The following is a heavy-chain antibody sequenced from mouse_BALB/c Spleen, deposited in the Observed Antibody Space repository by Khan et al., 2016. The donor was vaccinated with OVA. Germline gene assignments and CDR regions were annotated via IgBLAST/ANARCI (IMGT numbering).Heavy chain of an antibody. Sequence: QVQLQQSGAELVRPGTSVKVSCKASGYVFSDYLIEWVEQRPGQGLEWIGVINPGSGNTNYNEKFKDKATLTADKSSSTAYMQLSRLTSDDSAVYFCARGGYGTLAYWGQGTPVTVS. CDR3: ARGGYGTLAY. V-gene: IGHV1-54*01. D-gene: IGHD2-1*01. CDR1: GYVFSDYL. CDR2: INPGSGNT. J-gene: IGHJ3*01.